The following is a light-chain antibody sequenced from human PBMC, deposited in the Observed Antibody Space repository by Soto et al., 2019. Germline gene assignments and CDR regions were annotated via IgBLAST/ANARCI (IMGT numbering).Light chain of an antibody. CDR2: DAS. CDR1: QSVSSY. V-gene: IGKV3-11*01. Sequence: EIVLTQSPATLSLSPGERATLSCRASQSVSSYLAWYQQKPGQAPRLLIYDASNRATGIPARFSGSGSGTEYPLTISSLEPEDFAVYYCQQRSNCPPYTFGQGTKLEIK. J-gene: IGKJ2*01. CDR3: QQRSNCPPYT.